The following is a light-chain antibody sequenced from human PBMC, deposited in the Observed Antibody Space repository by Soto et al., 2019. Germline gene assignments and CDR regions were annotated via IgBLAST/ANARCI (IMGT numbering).Light chain of an antibody. CDR3: SSYTSGSTWV. CDR1: SSDVGGYNY. J-gene: IGLJ3*02. CDR2: EVS. V-gene: IGLV2-14*01. Sequence: QSALTQPASVSGSPGQSITISCTGTSSDVGGYNYVSWYQQHPGKAPKLMIYEVSNRPSGDSNRFSGSKSGNTASLTISGLQAEDEADYYCSSYTSGSTWVFGGGTKLTVL.